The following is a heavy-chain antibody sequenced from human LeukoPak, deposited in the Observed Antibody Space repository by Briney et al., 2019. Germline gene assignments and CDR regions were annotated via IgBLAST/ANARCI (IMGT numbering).Heavy chain of an antibody. V-gene: IGHV1-2*02. CDR1: GYTFSGYY. Sequence: GAPVKVSCKASGYTFSGYYIFWVRRAPGQGLEWMGWINPNSGGTNYAQEFQGRVTMTRDTSITTAYMELSTLRSDDTAVYYCALIGDHAWFDPWGQGTLVTVSS. CDR3: ALIGDHAWFDP. CDR2: INPNSGGT. D-gene: IGHD3-10*01. J-gene: IGHJ5*02.